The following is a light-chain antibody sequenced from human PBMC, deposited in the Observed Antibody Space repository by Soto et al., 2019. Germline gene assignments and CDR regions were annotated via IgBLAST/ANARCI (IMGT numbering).Light chain of an antibody. J-gene: IGKJ1*01. Sequence: DIQMTQSPSTLSASVGDSVTITCRASQSISSWLAWYQQKPGKAPKLLIYKASSLESGVPSRFSGSGSGTEFTLTISSLQPDDFATHYCQQYNNYRTFGQGTTVEVK. CDR3: QQYNNYRT. CDR2: KAS. V-gene: IGKV1-5*03. CDR1: QSISSW.